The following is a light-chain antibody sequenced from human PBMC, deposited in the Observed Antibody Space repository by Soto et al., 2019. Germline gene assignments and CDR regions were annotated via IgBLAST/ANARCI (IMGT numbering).Light chain of an antibody. CDR3: QQHDTRPTMT. CDR2: AAS. J-gene: IGKJ5*01. Sequence: IQVTQSPSSLSASVGESVTITCRASQDIDNYLNWYQHRPGEAPKLLIYAASYLETGVSTRFSGSGSGTDFSFTLTSLRPEDSATYYCQQHDTRPTMTFGQGTRLEI. V-gene: IGKV1-33*01. CDR1: QDIDNY.